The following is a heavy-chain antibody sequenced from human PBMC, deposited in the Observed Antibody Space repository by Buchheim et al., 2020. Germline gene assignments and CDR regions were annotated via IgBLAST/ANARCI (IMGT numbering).Heavy chain of an antibody. CDR2: ISYDGSNK. J-gene: IGHJ2*01. D-gene: IGHD5-24*01. CDR1: GFTFSSYG. CDR3: AKGTATIKGYFDL. Sequence: QVQLVESGGGVVQPGRSLRLSCAASGFTFSSYGMHWVRQAPGKGLEWVVVISYDGSNKYYADSVKGRFTISRDNSKNTLYLQMNSLGAEDTAVYYCAKGTATIKGYFDLWGRGTL. V-gene: IGHV3-30*18.